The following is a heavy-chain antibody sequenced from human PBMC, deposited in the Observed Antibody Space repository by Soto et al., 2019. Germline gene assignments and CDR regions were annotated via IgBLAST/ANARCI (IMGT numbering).Heavy chain of an antibody. J-gene: IGHJ4*02. CDR1: GFTFDDYA. Sequence: EVQLVESGGGLVQPGRSLRLSCAASGFTFDDYAMHWVRQAPGKGLEWVSGISWNSGSRGYADSVKGRFTISRDNAKNALYLQMNSLRADDTALYYCAKVRGTYCTSTSCYFDYWGQGTLVTVSS. CDR2: ISWNSGSR. D-gene: IGHD2-2*01. CDR3: AKVRGTYCTSTSCYFDY. V-gene: IGHV3-9*01.